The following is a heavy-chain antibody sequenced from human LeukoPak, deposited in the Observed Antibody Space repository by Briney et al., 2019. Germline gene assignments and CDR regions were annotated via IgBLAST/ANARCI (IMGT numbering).Heavy chain of an antibody. V-gene: IGHV3-66*01. J-gene: IGHJ4*02. Sequence: QTGWSVRLSCAVSGFTYRSYAMSWVRQATRKGLEWVSVIYSGGSTYYEDSVKGRFPISRDNSKNTLYLQMNSLRAEDTAVYYCARDFGAGSTMIGFDYWGQGTLVTVSS. CDR3: ARDFGAGSTMIGFDY. D-gene: IGHD3-10*02. CDR2: IYSGGST. CDR1: GFTYRSYA.